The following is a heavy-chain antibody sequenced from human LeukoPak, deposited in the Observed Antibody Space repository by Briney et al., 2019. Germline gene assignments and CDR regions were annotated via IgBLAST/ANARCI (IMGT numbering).Heavy chain of an antibody. D-gene: IGHD3-9*01. CDR1: GYTFTRYD. CDR2: ISAYNGNT. CDR3: ARAYDILTGYSPPDY. J-gene: IGHJ4*02. Sequence: WASVKVSCKASGYTFTRYDISWVRQAPGQGLEWMGRISAYNGNTNYAQKLQGRVTMTTDTSTSTAYMELRSLRSDDTAVYYCARAYDILTGYSPPDYWGQGTLVTVSS. V-gene: IGHV1-18*01.